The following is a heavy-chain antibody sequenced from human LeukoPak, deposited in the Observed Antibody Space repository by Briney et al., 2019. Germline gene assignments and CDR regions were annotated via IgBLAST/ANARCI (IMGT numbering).Heavy chain of an antibody. Sequence: PGGTLRLSCAASGFTFCTYWMHWVRHGPAQGLVWVSRINSDGSSTSYADSVKGRFTISRDNAKNTLYLQMNSLRAEDTAVYYCARDRYDLDAFDIWGQGTMVTVSS. CDR1: GFTFCTYW. D-gene: IGHD3-22*01. CDR3: ARDRYDLDAFDI. V-gene: IGHV3-74*01. J-gene: IGHJ3*02. CDR2: INSDGSST.